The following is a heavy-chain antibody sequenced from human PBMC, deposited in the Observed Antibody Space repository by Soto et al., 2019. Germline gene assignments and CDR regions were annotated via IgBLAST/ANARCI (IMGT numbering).Heavy chain of an antibody. CDR3: ASCIAVDVGWFDP. CDR1: GGTFSSYT. V-gene: IGHV1-69*02. J-gene: IGHJ5*02. CDR2: IIPILGIA. D-gene: IGHD6-19*01. Sequence: QVQLVQSGAEVKKPGSSVKVSCKASGGTFSSYTISWVRQAPGQGLEWMGRIIPILGIANYAQKFQGRVTITADKSTSTAYMELSSLRSEDTAVYYCASCIAVDVGWFDPRGQGTLVTVSS.